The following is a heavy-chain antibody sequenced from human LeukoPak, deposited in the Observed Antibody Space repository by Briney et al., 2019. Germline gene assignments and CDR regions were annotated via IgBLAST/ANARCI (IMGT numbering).Heavy chain of an antibody. CDR1: GFRFSSYA. V-gene: IGHV3-23*01. J-gene: IGHJ4*02. Sequence: GGSLRLSCAASGFRFSSYAMSWVRQAPGKGLEWVSAISGSGVSTYYADSVKGRFTVSRDNSKNTLSLQMNSLRAEDTAVYYCARTLYGDYGTETAFDYWGQGTLVTVTS. CDR3: ARTLYGDYGTETAFDY. D-gene: IGHD4-17*01. CDR2: ISGSGVST.